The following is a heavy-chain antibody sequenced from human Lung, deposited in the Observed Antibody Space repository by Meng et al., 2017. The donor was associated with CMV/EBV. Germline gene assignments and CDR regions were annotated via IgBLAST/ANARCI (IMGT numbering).Heavy chain of an antibody. V-gene: IGHV3-48*04. CDR3: VNDAFDI. CDR2: ISTSSATK. Sequence: GESLKISCAASGFTFSSYSMNWVRQAPGKGLEWVSYISTSSATKYYADSVKGRFTISRDNAKNSLYLQMNSLRAEDTAVYYCVNDAFDIWGQGTMVTVSS. CDR1: GFTFSSYS. J-gene: IGHJ3*02.